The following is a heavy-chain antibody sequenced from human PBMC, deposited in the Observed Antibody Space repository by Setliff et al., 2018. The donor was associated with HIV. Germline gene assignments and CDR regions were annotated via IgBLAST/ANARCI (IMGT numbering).Heavy chain of an antibody. V-gene: IGHV4-4*09. J-gene: IGHJ3*02. D-gene: IGHD2-15*01. CDR2: IYTTGST. CDR1: GDSISNYY. CDR3: ARQALGYCSGGSCYPDAFDI. Sequence: SETLSLTCTVSGDSISNYYWSWVRQPPGKGLEWIGYIYTTGSTNYNPSLKSRVTMSVDTSKNQFSLKLSSVTAADTAVYYCARQALGYCSGGSCYPDAFDIWGQGTMVTVSS.